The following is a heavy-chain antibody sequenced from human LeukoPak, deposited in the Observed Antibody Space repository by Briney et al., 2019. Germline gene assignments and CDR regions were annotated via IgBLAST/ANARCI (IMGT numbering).Heavy chain of an antibody. CDR3: ARDLEEDCSGGSCYRVMVFDY. D-gene: IGHD2-15*01. CDR2: INPNSGGT. CDR1: GYTFSNFG. J-gene: IGHJ4*02. Sequence: ASVKVSCKASGYTFSNFGINWVRQAPGQGLEWMGWINPNSGGTNYAQKFQGRVTMTRDTSISTAYMELSRLRSDDTAVYYCARDLEEDCSGGSCYRVMVFDYWGQGTLVTVSS. V-gene: IGHV1-2*02.